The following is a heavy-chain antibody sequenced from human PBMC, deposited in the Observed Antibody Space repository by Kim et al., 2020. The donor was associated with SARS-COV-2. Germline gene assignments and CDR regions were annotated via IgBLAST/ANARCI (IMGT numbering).Heavy chain of an antibody. J-gene: IGHJ4*02. V-gene: IGHV3-23*01. D-gene: IGHD6-13*01. Sequence: RDTTSYAGSVKGRFTISRDNSKNALYLQMSSLRAEDTAIYYCANPRQPDYWGQGTLVTVSS. CDR2: RDTT. CDR3: ANPRQPDY.